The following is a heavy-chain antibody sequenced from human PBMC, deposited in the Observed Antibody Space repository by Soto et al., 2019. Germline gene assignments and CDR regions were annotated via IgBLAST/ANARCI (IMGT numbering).Heavy chain of an antibody. J-gene: IGHJ4*02. CDR2: IYYSGST. CDR1: GGSISSSSYY. V-gene: IGHV4-39*01. D-gene: IGHD3-3*01. CDR3: ARLIGAHNTLPFWLGYFDY. Sequence: SETLSLTCTVSGGSISSSSYYWGWIRQPPGKGLEWIGSIYYSGSTYYNPSLKSRVTISVDTSKNQFSLKLSSVTAADTAIYFCARLIGAHNTLPFWLGYFDYWGQGTLVTVSS.